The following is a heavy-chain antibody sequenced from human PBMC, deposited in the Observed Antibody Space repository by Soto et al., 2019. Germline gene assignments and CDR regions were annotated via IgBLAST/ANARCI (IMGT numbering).Heavy chain of an antibody. J-gene: IGHJ6*02. CDR2: ISYDGSNK. V-gene: IGHV3-30*18. Sequence: QVQLVESGGGVVQPGRSLRLSCAASGFTFSSYGMHWVRQAPGKGLEWVAVISYDGSNKYYADSVKGRFTISRDNSKNTLYLQMNSLRAEDTAVYYCAKDLGDSSGYYYVKSHGMDVWGQGTTVTVSS. CDR1: GFTFSSYG. D-gene: IGHD3-22*01. CDR3: AKDLGDSSGYYYVKSHGMDV.